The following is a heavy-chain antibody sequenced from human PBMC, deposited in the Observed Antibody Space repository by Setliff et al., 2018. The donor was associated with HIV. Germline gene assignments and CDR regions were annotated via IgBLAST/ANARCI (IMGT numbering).Heavy chain of an antibody. CDR2: IHTSGST. J-gene: IGHJ4*02. CDR3: ARRSIVGSEMATHFDY. Sequence: SETLSLTCTVSGGSMTNYWSWIRQPPGKGLEFIGHIHTSGSTIYNPSLKSRLTITIDTSRNQFSLKLTSVTAADTAVYYCARRSIVGSEMATHFDYWGPGTLVTVSS. V-gene: IGHV4-4*09. CDR1: GGSMTNY. D-gene: IGHD2-21*01.